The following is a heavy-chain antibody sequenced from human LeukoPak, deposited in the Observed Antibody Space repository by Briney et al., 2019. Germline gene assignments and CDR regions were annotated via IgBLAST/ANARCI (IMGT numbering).Heavy chain of an antibody. CDR3: AKGYCSSTSCYAYYYNGMDV. J-gene: IGHJ6*02. CDR2: ISGSGGSR. Sequence: PGGSLRLSCAASGFTFSNYAMSWVRQAPGKGLEWVSGISGSGGSRYYADSVKGRFTISRDNSKDTLYLQMNSLRAEDTAVYYCAKGYCSSTSCYAYYYNGMDVWGQGTTATVSS. CDR1: GFTFSNYA. D-gene: IGHD2-2*01. V-gene: IGHV3-23*01.